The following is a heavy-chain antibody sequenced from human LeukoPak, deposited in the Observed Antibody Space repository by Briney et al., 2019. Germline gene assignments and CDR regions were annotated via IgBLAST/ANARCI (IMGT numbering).Heavy chain of an antibody. D-gene: IGHD5-18*01. V-gene: IGHV4-61*01. J-gene: IGHJ4*02. CDR3: AREREERGYSYGYNY. Sequence: SEPLSLTCTVSGGSVSSGSYYWSWIRQPPGEGLEWIGYIYYSGSTNYNPSLKSRVTISVDTSKNQSSLKLSSVTAADTAVYYCAREREERGYSYGYNYWGQGTLVTVSS. CDR2: IYYSGST. CDR1: GGSVSSGSYY.